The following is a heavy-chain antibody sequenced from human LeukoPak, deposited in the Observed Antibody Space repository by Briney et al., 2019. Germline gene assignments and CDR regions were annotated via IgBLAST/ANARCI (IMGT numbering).Heavy chain of an antibody. CDR3: ASIEDGYIDY. CDR2: IYSGGST. Sequence: GGSLRLSCAAFGFTVSSNYMSWVRQAPGKGLEWVSVIYSGGSTYYADSVKGRFTISRDNSKNTLYLQMNSLRAEDTAVYYCASIEDGYIDYWGQGTLVTVSS. V-gene: IGHV3-66*01. J-gene: IGHJ4*02. D-gene: IGHD5-24*01. CDR1: GFTVSSNY.